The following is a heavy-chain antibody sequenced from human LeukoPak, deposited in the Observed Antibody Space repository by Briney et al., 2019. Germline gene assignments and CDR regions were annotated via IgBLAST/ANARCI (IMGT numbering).Heavy chain of an antibody. CDR1: GFTFRSHA. D-gene: IGHD2-21*02. Sequence: PGGSLRLSCVGSGFTFRSHAMSWVRQTPEKGLEFVSGIYENGGTTYYADSVKGRFSISRDNSKNTLYLQMDSLRAEDMAVYYCARGYCGGDCYGDWGQGTLVTVSS. J-gene: IGHJ1*01. CDR3: ARGYCGGDCYGD. V-gene: IGHV3-23*01. CDR2: IYENGGTT.